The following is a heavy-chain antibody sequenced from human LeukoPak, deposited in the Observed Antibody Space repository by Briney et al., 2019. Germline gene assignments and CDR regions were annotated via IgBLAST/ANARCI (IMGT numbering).Heavy chain of an antibody. CDR3: ARVSSRVNANYRGHSYYGMDV. D-gene: IGHD3-10*01. J-gene: IGHJ6*02. V-gene: IGHV3-30*04. CDR2: ISYDGSNK. Sequence: GGSLRLSCAASGFTFSSYAMHWVRQAPGKGLEWVAVISYDGSNKYYADSVKGRFTISRDNSKNTLYLQMNSLRAEDTAVYYCARVSSRVNANYRGHSYYGMDVWGQGTTVTVSS. CDR1: GFTFSSYA.